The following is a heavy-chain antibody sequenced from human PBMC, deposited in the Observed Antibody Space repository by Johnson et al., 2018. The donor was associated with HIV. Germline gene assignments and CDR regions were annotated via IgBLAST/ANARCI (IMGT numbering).Heavy chain of an antibody. CDR3: ASAEIAAAATGHDAFDI. CDR2: IKEDGTEK. V-gene: IGHV3-7*02. J-gene: IGHJ3*02. D-gene: IGHD6-13*01. CDR1: GFTFSSYW. Sequence: VQLVESGGGLVKPGGSLRLSCAASGFTFSSYWMSWVRQAPGKGLEWVANIKEDGTEKYYADSVKGRFTISRDNSKNTLYLQMNSLRAEDTAVYYCASAEIAAAATGHDAFDIWGQGTMVTVSS.